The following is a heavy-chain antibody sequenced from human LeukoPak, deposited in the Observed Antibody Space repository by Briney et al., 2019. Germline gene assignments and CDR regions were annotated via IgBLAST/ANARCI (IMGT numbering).Heavy chain of an antibody. Sequence: GGSLRLSCTASGFTFSDYWMPWVRQAPGKGLEWVANIKQDGSAKYYVDSVKGRFTISRDNAKNSLYLQMDSLRVEDTATYYCARWRGSTSERSDYWGQGTLVTVSS. D-gene: IGHD2-2*01. CDR1: GFTFSDYW. J-gene: IGHJ4*02. CDR2: IKQDGSAK. CDR3: ARWRGSTSERSDY. V-gene: IGHV3-7*01.